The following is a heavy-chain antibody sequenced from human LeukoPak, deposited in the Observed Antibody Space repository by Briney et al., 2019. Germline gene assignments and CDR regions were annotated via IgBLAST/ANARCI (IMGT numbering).Heavy chain of an antibody. D-gene: IGHD3-3*01. CDR1: VYTFTSYD. CDR3: AAHYDFRSGDFDY. V-gene: IGHV1-18*01. Sequence: ASVKVSCKASVYTFTSYDISWVLQAPGQGLEWMGWISAYNGNTKYAQKFQGRVTMSTDTSTGTAYMELRSLRSDDTAVYYCAAHYDFRSGDFDYWGQGTLVTVSS. J-gene: IGHJ4*02. CDR2: ISAYNGNT.